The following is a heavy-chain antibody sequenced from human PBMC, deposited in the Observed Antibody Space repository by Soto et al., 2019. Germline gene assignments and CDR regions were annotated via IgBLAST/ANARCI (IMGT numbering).Heavy chain of an antibody. V-gene: IGHV4-30-2*01. J-gene: IGHJ4*02. Sequence: QLQLQESGSGLVETSQTLSLTCAVSGGSISSDGYSWSWIRQPPGKGLEWIGYMYHSGSTYYNPSLKSRVTISIDRSRNQFSLKLSSVTAADTAVYYCARVPDFWGQGILVTVSS. CDR1: GGSISSDGYS. CDR3: ARVPDF. CDR2: MYHSGST.